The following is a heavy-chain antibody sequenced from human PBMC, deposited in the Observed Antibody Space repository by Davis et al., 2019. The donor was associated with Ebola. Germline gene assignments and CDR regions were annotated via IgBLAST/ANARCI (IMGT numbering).Heavy chain of an antibody. Sequence: PGGSLRLSCAASGFTFSSYAMSWVRQAPGKGLEWVSAISGSGGSTYYADSVKGRFTISRDNSKNTLYLQMNSLRAEDTAVYYCAKLYYGSGSYYGRIDYWGQGTQVTVSS. CDR3: AKLYYGSGSYYGRIDY. D-gene: IGHD3-10*01. CDR1: GFTFSSYA. J-gene: IGHJ4*02. V-gene: IGHV3-23*01. CDR2: ISGSGGST.